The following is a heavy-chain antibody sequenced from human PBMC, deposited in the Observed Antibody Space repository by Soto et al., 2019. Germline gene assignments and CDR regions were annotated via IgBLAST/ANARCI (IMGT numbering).Heavy chain of an antibody. Sequence: PSETLSLTCAVYGGSFSGYYWSWIRQAPGKGLEWIGEINHSGSTNYNPSLKSRVTTSVDTSKNQFSLKLSSVTAADTAVYYCASIYCSGGTCYSEWHWFDPWGQGTLVTVS. V-gene: IGHV4-34*01. CDR2: INHSGST. J-gene: IGHJ5*02. CDR1: GGSFSGYY. D-gene: IGHD2-15*01. CDR3: ASIYCSGGTCYSEWHWFDP.